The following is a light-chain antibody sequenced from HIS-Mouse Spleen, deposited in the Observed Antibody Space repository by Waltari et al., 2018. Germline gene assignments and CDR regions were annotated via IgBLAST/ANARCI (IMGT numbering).Light chain of an antibody. CDR3: QQSYSTPFT. J-gene: IGKJ3*01. Sequence: DIQMTQSPYSLPASERDSVPITCRASQSISSYLKWYQQKPGKAPKLLIYAASSLQSGVPSRFSGSGSGTDFTLTISSLQPEDFATYYCQQSYSTPFTFGPGTKVDIK. V-gene: IGKV1-39*01. CDR2: AAS. CDR1: QSISSY.